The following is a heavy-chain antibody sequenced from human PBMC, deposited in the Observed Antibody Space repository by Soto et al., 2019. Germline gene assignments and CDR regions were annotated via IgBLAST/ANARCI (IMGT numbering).Heavy chain of an antibody. Sequence: QLQLQESGSGLVKPSQTLSLTCAVSGGSISSGGYSWSWIRQPPGKGLEWIGYIYHSGSTYYNPSIKSRVTIXVXRXXNQFSLKLSSVTAADPAVYYCARRRGFPYYYGMDVWGQGTTVTVSS. J-gene: IGHJ6*02. CDR1: GGSISSGGYS. D-gene: IGHD5-12*01. CDR3: ARRRGFPYYYGMDV. V-gene: IGHV4-30-2*01. CDR2: IYHSGST.